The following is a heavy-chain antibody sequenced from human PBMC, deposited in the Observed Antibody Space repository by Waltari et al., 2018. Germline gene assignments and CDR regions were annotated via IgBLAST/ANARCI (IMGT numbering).Heavy chain of an antibody. Sequence: EVQLVETGGGLIQPGGSLRLSCAASGFTVSSNYMSWVRQAPGKGLEWVSVIYSGGSTYYADSVKGRFTISRDNSKNTLYLQMNSLRAEDTALYYCATAKLAWAVDIWGQGTMVTVSS. CDR1: GFTVSSNY. J-gene: IGHJ3*02. V-gene: IGHV3-53*02. CDR3: ATAKLAWAVDI. D-gene: IGHD3-3*02. CDR2: IYSGGST.